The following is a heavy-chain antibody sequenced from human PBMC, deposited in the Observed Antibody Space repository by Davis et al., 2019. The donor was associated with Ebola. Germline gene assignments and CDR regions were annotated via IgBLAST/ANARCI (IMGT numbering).Heavy chain of an antibody. D-gene: IGHD3-10*01. CDR2: ISGSGGST. J-gene: IGHJ5*02. CDR3: AKVELWFDP. V-gene: IGHV3-23*01. Sequence: GESLKISCAASGFTFSSYAMSWVRQAPGKGLEWVSAISGSGGSTYYADSVKGRFTISRDNSKNTLYLQMNSLRAEDTAVYYRAKVELWFDPWGQGTLVTVSS. CDR1: GFTFSSYA.